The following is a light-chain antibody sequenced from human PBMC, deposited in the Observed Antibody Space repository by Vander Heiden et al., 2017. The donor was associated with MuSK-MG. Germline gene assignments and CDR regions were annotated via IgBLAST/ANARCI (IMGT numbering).Light chain of an antibody. J-gene: IGLJ2*01. CDR1: ELRKKY. Sequence: SYALTQPPSLSVFPGQTARLTCSGEELRKKYISWYQQRSGQSPVLVIYQDNKRPSGIPERFSGSNSENTATLTSSGTQPMDEADYFCQAWDSSTMIFGGGTTLTVL. V-gene: IGLV3-1*01. CDR2: QDN. CDR3: QAWDSSTMI.